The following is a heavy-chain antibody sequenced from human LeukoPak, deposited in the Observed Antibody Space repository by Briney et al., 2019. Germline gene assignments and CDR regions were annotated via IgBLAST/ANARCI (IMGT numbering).Heavy chain of an antibody. V-gene: IGHV3-7*03. D-gene: IGHD5-18*01. J-gene: IGHJ6*03. CDR3: ARIPHFYGYGPGDYYYYYMDV. CDR1: GFTFISYW. Sequence: QTGGSLRLSCAASGFTFISYWMTWVRQAPGKGLEWVANIKQDGSEKYYVDSVKGRFTISRDNAKNSLYLQMNSLRAEDTALYHCARIPHFYGYGPGDYYYYYMDVWGKGTTVTISS. CDR2: IKQDGSEK.